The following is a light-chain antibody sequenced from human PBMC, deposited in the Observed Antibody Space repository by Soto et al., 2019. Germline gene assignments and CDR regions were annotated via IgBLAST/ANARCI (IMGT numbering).Light chain of an antibody. CDR1: SSDVGGYNY. CDR2: EVS. J-gene: IGLJ2*01. CDR3: SSYTSSSTLL. Sequence: QSALTQPASVSGSPGQSITISCTGTSSDVGGYNYVSWYQQHPGKAPKLTIYEVSNRPSGVSNRFSGSKSGNTASLTISGLQAEDEADYYCSSYTSSSTLLFGGGTKVTVL. V-gene: IGLV2-14*01.